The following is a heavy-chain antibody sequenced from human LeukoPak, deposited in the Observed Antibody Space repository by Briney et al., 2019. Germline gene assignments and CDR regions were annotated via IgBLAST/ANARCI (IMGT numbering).Heavy chain of an antibody. Sequence: GGSLRLSCAASGFTFSYYWMSWVRQAPGKGLEWVANIKQDGSEKYYVDSVKGRFTISRDNAKNSLYLQMNSLRAEDTAVYYCARAITIFGVVKGSGYFQHWGQGTLVTVSS. CDR3: ARAITIFGVVKGSGYFQH. D-gene: IGHD3-3*01. CDR2: IKQDGSEK. CDR1: GFTFSYYW. V-gene: IGHV3-7*01. J-gene: IGHJ1*01.